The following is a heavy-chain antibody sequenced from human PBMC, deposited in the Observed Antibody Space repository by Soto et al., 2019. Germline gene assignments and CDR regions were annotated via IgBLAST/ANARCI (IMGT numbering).Heavy chain of an antibody. CDR3: ARDLGYFDWLAH. D-gene: IGHD3-9*01. CDR2: IWYDGSNK. Sequence: PGGSLRLSCAASGFTFSSYGMHWVRQAPGKGLEWVAVIWYDGSNKYYADSVKGRFTISRDNSKNTLYLQMNSLRAEDTAVYYCARDLGYFDWLAHWGQGTLVTVSS. V-gene: IGHV3-33*01. J-gene: IGHJ5*02. CDR1: GFTFSSYG.